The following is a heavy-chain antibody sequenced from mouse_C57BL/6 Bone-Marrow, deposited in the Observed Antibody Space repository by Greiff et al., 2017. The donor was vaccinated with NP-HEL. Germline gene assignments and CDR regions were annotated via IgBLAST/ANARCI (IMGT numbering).Heavy chain of an antibody. CDR1: GYTFTSYW. Sequence: QVQLQQPGAELVKPGASVKLSCKASGYTFTSYWMHWVKQRPGRGLEWIGRIDPNSGGTKYNEKFKSKATLTVDKPSSTAYMQLSSLTSEDSAVYYCARGLAETAQATCYAMDYWGQGTSVTVSS. CDR3: ARGLAETAQATCYAMDY. J-gene: IGHJ4*01. V-gene: IGHV1-72*01. D-gene: IGHD3-2*02. CDR2: IDPNSGGT.